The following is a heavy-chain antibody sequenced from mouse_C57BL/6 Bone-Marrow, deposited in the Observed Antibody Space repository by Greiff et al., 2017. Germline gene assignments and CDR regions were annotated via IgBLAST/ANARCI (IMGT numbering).Heavy chain of an antibody. J-gene: IGHJ3*01. CDR1: GYSITSGYY. Sequence: ESGPGLVKPSQSLSLTCSVTGYSITSGYYWNWIRQFPGNKLEWMGYISYDGSNNYNPSLKNRISITRDTSKNQFFLKLNSVTTEDTATYYCARERGYYVAYWGQGTLVTVSA. D-gene: IGHD2-3*01. V-gene: IGHV3-6*01. CDR3: ARERGYYVAY. CDR2: ISYDGSN.